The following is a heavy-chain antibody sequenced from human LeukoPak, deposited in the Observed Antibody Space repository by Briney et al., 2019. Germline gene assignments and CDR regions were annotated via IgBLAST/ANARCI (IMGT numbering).Heavy chain of an antibody. Sequence: GGSLSLSCAASGFNYCRYWMTCVRQAPGKGLEWVANIKQEGSEKYYVDSLKGRSTVSTDTAKNSLYLQMNSLRAEDTAVYYCTRDVLLHPGDDYWGQGTLVTVSS. J-gene: IGHJ4*02. D-gene: IGHD3-3*01. CDR2: IKQEGSEK. CDR1: GFNYCRYW. V-gene: IGHV3-7*04. CDR3: TRDVLLHPGDDY.